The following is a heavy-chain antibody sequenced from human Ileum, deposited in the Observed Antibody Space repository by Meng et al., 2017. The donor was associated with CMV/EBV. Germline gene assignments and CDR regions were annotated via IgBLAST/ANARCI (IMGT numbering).Heavy chain of an antibody. Sequence: GGSLRLSCAASGFVFSGYGMHWVRQAPGKGLEWVAFIRYDGSNKYYTDSVRGRFTISRDNTKNTLYLQMNSLRAEDTAVYYCVKIDSRHYDINVWGQGTMVTVSS. CDR3: VKIDSRHYDINV. CDR2: IRYDGSNK. V-gene: IGHV3-30*02. D-gene: IGHD3-22*01. CDR1: GFVFSGYG. J-gene: IGHJ3*01.